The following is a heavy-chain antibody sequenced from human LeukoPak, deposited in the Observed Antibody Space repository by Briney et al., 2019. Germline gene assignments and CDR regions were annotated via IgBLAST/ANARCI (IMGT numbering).Heavy chain of an antibody. V-gene: IGHV5-51*01. CDR3: AKSTASKGYFYYGMDV. J-gene: IGHJ6*04. CDR2: IYPGDSDT. CDR1: GYNFPAYW. Sequence: GESLMISCRGSGYNFPAYWIAWVRQMPGKGLEWIGVIYPGDSDTRYSPSFQGQVTISADKSISTAYLQLSTLKASDTAMYYCAKSTASKGYFYYGMDVWGKGTTAIVSS. D-gene: IGHD2-2*01.